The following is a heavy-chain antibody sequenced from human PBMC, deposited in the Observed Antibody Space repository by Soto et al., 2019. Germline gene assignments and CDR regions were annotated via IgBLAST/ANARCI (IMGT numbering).Heavy chain of an antibody. CDR3: AKAEYSSGWYGSYYFDY. D-gene: IGHD6-19*01. CDR2: ISGSGGST. V-gene: IGHV3-23*01. J-gene: IGHJ4*02. Sequence: GGSLRLSCAASGFTFSSYAMSWVRQAPGKGLEWVSAISGSGGSTYYADSVKGRFTISRDNSKNTLYLQMNSLRAEDTAVYYCAKAEYSSGWYGSYYFDYWGQGTLVTVSS. CDR1: GFTFSSYA.